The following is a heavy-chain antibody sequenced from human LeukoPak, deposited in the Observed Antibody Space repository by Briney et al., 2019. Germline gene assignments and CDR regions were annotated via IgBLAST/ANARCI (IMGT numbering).Heavy chain of an antibody. D-gene: IGHD2-2*01. CDR1: GFSFSSYA. Sequence: GGSLRLSCAASGFSFSSYAMSWVRQALGKGLEWFSAISGSGGSTYYADSVKGRFTISRDNSKNTLYLQMNSLRAEDTAVYYCAKSVRIVVVPAATPPLDYWGQGTLVTVSS. CDR2: ISGSGGST. J-gene: IGHJ4*02. V-gene: IGHV3-23*01. CDR3: AKSVRIVVVPAATPPLDY.